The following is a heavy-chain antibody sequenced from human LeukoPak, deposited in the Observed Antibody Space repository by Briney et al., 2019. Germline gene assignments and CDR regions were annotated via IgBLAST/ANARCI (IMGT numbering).Heavy chain of an antibody. D-gene: IGHD5-12*01. V-gene: IGHV4-39*07. J-gene: IGHJ4*01. Sequence: SETLSLTCTVSGGSISSSNYYWGWIRQPPGKGLEWIGYIYYSGSTYYNPSLRSRVTISVDTSKNQFSLKLTSVTAADTAVCYCARTGVVATSYFFDYWGHGTLVTVSS. CDR3: ARTGVVATSYFFDY. CDR2: IYYSGST. CDR1: GGSISSSNYY.